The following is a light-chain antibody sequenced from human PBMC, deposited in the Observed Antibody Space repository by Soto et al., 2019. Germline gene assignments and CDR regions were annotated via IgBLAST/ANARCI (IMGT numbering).Light chain of an antibody. Sequence: QSALTQPASVSGAPGQSITIFCTGTSSDVGGYNYVSWYQQYPGKAPKLMIYEVNNRPSGVSNRFSGSKSGNTASLTISGLQADDEADYYCSSYTTDHTRVFGGGTKVTVL. V-gene: IGLV2-14*01. CDR1: SSDVGGYNY. J-gene: IGLJ2*01. CDR2: EVN. CDR3: SSYTTDHTRV.